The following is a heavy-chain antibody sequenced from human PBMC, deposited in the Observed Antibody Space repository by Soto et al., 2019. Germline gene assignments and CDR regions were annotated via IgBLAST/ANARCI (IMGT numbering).Heavy chain of an antibody. V-gene: IGHV3-72*01. CDR2: TRNKANSYTT. CDR3: ARNRVRGGYYSD. Sequence: GGSLRLSCAASGFTFSDHYMDWVRQAPGKGLEWVGRTRNKANSYTTEYAASVKGRFTISRDDSKNSLYLQMNSLKTEDTAVYYCARNRVRGGYYSDWGQGTLVTVSS. D-gene: IGHD3-22*01. CDR1: GFTFSDHY. J-gene: IGHJ4*02.